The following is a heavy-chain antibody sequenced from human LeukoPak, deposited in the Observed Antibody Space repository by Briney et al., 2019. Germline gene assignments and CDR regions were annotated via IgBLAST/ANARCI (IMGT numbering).Heavy chain of an antibody. J-gene: IGHJ1*01. CDR2: IWYDGSNK. D-gene: IGHD2-21*02. Sequence: GGSLRLSCAASGFTFSSYGMHWVRQAPGKGLEWVAVIWYDGSNKYYADSVKGRFTISRDNAQNSMYLQMNSLRVEDTAVYYCTSWGDTTAEYFQRWGQGTLVTVSS. V-gene: IGHV3-33*03. CDR3: TSWGDTTAEYFQR. CDR1: GFTFSSYG.